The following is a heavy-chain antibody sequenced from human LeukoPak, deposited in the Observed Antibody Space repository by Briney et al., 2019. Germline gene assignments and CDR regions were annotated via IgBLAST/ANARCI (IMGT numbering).Heavy chain of an antibody. CDR2: ISWDESTT. V-gene: IGHV3-43*01. D-gene: IGHD2-15*01. CDR1: GLSIGDNS. J-gene: IGHJ6*02. CDR3: ARGPNRWWVVSRNWGMDV. Sequence: SGGSLRLSCAASGLSIGDNSMHWVRQAPGKGLEWVSLISWDESTTYYSDSVNGRFTVSRDSSKNSLHLQMNSLRTEDTALYYCARGPNRWWVVSRNWGMDVWGQGTTVTVSS.